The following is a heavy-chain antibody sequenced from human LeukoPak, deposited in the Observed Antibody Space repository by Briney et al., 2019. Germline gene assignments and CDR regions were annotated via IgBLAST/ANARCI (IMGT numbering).Heavy chain of an antibody. Sequence: GGSLRLSCAASGFTFDDYAMHWVRQAPGKGLGWVSLISWDGGSTYYADSVKGRFTISRDNAKNSLYLQMNSLRAEDTAVYYCARGGDPRFDYWGQGTLVTVSS. CDR2: ISWDGGST. D-gene: IGHD3-16*01. CDR3: ARGGDPRFDY. V-gene: IGHV3-43D*03. J-gene: IGHJ4*02. CDR1: GFTFDDYA.